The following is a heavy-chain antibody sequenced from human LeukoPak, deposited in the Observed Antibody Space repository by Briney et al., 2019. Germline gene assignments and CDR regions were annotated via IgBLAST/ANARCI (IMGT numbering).Heavy chain of an antibody. CDR3: ARHPPYSSSWFPFDP. J-gene: IGHJ5*02. D-gene: IGHD6-13*01. CDR1: GGSFSGYY. CDR2: INHSGST. Sequence: SETLSLTCAVYGGSFSGYYWSWIRQPPGKGLEWIGEINHSGSTNYNPSLKSRVTISVDTSKNQFSLKLSSVTAADTAVYFCARHPPYSSSWFPFDPWGQGTLVTVSS. V-gene: IGHV4-34*01.